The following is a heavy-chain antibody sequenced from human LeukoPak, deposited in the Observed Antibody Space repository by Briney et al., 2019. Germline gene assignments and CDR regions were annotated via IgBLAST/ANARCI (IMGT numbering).Heavy chain of an antibody. D-gene: IGHD2/OR15-2a*01. V-gene: IGHV4-4*07. CDR2: IYTSGST. CDR3: ARVDTTGYYYYYGMDV. J-gene: IGHJ6*02. CDR1: GGSISSYY. Sequence: PSETLSLTCTVSGGSISSYYWSWIRQPAGKGPEWIGHIYTSGSTNYNPSLKSRVTMSVDTSKNQFSLKLSSVTAADTAVYYCARVDTTGYYYYYGMDVWGQGTTVTVSS.